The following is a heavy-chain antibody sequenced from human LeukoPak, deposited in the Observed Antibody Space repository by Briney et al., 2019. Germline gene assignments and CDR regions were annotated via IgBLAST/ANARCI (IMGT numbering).Heavy chain of an antibody. Sequence: ASVKVSCKASGYTFTSYGISWVRQAPGQGLEWMGIIDPSGGSTSYAQKFQGRVTMTRDTSTNTVYMELSSLRSEDTAVYYCARDAALVGATSPHDYWGQGTLVTVSS. D-gene: IGHD1-26*01. J-gene: IGHJ4*02. CDR1: GYTFTSYG. V-gene: IGHV1-46*01. CDR3: ARDAALVGATSPHDY. CDR2: IDPSGGST.